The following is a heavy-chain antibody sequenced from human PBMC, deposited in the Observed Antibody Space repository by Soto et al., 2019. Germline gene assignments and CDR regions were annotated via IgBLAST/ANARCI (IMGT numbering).Heavy chain of an antibody. V-gene: IGHV1-46*01. Sequence: QVQLVQSGAEVKKPGASVNVSCKPFGYTFTSYYIHWVRQAPGEGLEWMGIVNPSSGVTGYTQKFQGRVTRTTDTSTSTVYMELSSLRSEDTAVYYFARDMREGLSGWHGVDYWGQGTLVTVSS. D-gene: IGHD6-19*01. J-gene: IGHJ4*02. CDR2: VNPSSGVT. CDR1: GYTFTSYY. CDR3: ARDMREGLSGWHGVDY.